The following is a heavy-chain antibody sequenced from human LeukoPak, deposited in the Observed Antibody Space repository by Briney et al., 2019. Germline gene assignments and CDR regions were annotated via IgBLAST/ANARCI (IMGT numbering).Heavy chain of an antibody. Sequence: SETLSLTCTVSGGSMNRSSYYWGWTRQSPGKGLEWIGSIFYSGSTNYNPSLKSRVTISVDTSKNQFSLKLSSVTAADTAVYYCARVGSAYYYDSSGYTDWGQGTLVTVSS. CDR1: GGSMNRSSYY. CDR2: IFYSGST. CDR3: ARVGSAYYYDSSGYTD. J-gene: IGHJ4*02. V-gene: IGHV4-39*07. D-gene: IGHD3-22*01.